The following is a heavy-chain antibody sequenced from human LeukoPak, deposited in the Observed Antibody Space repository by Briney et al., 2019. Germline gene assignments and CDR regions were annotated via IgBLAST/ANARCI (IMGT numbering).Heavy chain of an antibody. CDR2: IYYSGST. V-gene: IGHV4-59*01. CDR3: ARGMSSSWWRFDY. D-gene: IGHD6-13*01. J-gene: IGHJ4*02. CDR1: GGSFSGYY. Sequence: SETLSLTCAVYGGSFSGYYWSWIRQPPGKGLEWIGYIYYSGSTNYNPSLKSRVTISVDTSKNQFSLKLSSVTAADTAVYYCARGMSSSWWRFDYWGQGTLVTVSS.